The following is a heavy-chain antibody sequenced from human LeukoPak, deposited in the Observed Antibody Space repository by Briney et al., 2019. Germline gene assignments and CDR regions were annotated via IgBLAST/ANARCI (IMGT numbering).Heavy chain of an antibody. Sequence: GGSLRLSCAASGFTFSIFWMTWVRQAPGKGLEWVAYIQYDRSNQQYAGSVKGRFSISRDNSKNTLYLQMNSLRAEDTAVYYCAKDRCSNGIGCLYYYMDVWGKGTTVTISS. CDR1: GFTFSIFW. D-gene: IGHD2-8*01. V-gene: IGHV3-30*02. CDR2: IQYDRSNQ. CDR3: AKDRCSNGIGCLYYYMDV. J-gene: IGHJ6*04.